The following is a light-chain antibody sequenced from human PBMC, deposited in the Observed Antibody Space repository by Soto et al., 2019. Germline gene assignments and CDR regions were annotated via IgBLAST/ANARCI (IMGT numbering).Light chain of an antibody. CDR3: QQYNNWPWT. V-gene: IGKV3D-15*01. CDR2: GAS. J-gene: IGKJ1*01. CDR1: QSVSSY. Sequence: ILMTQSPATLSVSPGERATLSCRASQSVSSYLAWYQQKPGQAPRLLIYGASSRATGIPERFSGSGSATEFTLTISSLQSEDFEVYYCQQYNNWPWTFGQGTKVDIK.